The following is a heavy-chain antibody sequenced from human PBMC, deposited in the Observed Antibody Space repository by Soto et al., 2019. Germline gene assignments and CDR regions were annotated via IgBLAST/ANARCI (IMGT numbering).Heavy chain of an antibody. CDR2: ISGSGSNT. V-gene: IGHV3-23*01. CDR1: GFTFSSYA. Sequence: GSLRLSCAASGFTFSSYAMSWVRQAPGKGLEWVSAISGSGSNTYYADSVKGRFTISRDSSKNTLFLQMNSLRAEDTAVYYCATGVSTMVRGVIISWGQGTLVTAPQ. D-gene: IGHD3-10*01. J-gene: IGHJ5*02. CDR3: ATGVSTMVRGVIIS.